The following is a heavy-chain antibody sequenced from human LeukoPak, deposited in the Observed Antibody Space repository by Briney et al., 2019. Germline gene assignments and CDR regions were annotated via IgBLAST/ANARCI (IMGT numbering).Heavy chain of an antibody. CDR3: ARGFYCSSTSCNDY. CDR2: IYHSGST. CDR1: GGSISSSNW. Sequence: SETLSLTCAVSGGSISSSNWWSWVRQPPGKGLEWIGEIYHSGSTNYNPSLKSRVTISVDKSKNQFSLKLSSVTAADTAVYYCARGFYCSSTSCNDYWGQGTLVTVSS. V-gene: IGHV4-4*02. D-gene: IGHD2-2*01. J-gene: IGHJ4*02.